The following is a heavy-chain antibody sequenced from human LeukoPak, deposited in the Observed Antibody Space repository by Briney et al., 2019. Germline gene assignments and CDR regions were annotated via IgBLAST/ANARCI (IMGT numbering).Heavy chain of an antibody. D-gene: IGHD1-26*01. CDR1: GFTLRSYS. V-gene: IGHV3-48*04. J-gene: IGHJ4*02. CDR2: ISSSSSTI. CDR3: ARDRGGSYSAIDY. Sequence: GSLRLSCAGSGFTLRSYSMNWVRQAPGEGLEWNSFISSSSSTIYYADSVKGRFTISRDNAKNSLYLQMNSLRAEDTAVYYCARDRGGSYSAIDYWGQGTLVTVSS.